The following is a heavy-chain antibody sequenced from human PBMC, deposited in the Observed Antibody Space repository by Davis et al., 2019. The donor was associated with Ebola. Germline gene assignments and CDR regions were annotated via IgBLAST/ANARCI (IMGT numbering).Heavy chain of an antibody. D-gene: IGHD3-3*01. V-gene: IGHV1-8*01. CDR2: MNPNSGNT. CDR1: GYTFTSYD. J-gene: IGHJ6*02. Sequence: ASVKVSCKASGYTFTSYDINWVRQATGQGLEWMGWMNPNSGNTGYAQKFQGRVTMTRDTSTSTVYMELSSLRSEDTAVYYCARDLRIFGVVGIYYYYGMDVWGQGTTVTVSS. CDR3: ARDLRIFGVVGIYYYYGMDV.